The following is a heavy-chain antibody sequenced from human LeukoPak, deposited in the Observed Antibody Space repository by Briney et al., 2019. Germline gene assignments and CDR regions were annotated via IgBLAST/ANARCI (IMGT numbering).Heavy chain of an antibody. V-gene: IGHV3-74*01. CDR1: GFAFSAYW. Sequence: GGSLRLSCAASGFAFSAYWMHWVRQAPGKGLEWVSRINEDATTITYADSVKGRFIISRDNSKKSLYLQMNNLRAEDTAVYYCVRDLILVWTPGDNFDFWGQGTLVIVSS. J-gene: IGHJ4*02. D-gene: IGHD3-16*01. CDR2: INEDATTI. CDR3: VRDLILVWTPGDNFDF.